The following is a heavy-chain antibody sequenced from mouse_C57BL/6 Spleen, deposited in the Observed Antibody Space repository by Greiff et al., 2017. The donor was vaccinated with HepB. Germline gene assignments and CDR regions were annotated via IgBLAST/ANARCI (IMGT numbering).Heavy chain of an antibody. CDR2: IYPGDGDT. Sequence: VQLQQSGPELVKPGASVKISCKASGYAFSSSWMNWVKQRPGKGLEWIGRIYPGDGDTNYNGKFKGKATLTADKSSSTAYMQLSSLTSEDSAVYFFAIYYYGSSLYFDYWGQGTTLTVSS. CDR1: GYAFSSSW. J-gene: IGHJ2*01. CDR3: AIYYYGSSLYFDY. D-gene: IGHD1-1*01. V-gene: IGHV1-82*01.